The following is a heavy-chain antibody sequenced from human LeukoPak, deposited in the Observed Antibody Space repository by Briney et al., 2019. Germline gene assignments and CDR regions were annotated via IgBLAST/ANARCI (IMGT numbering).Heavy chain of an antibody. CDR3: GRTRSNNYGDYFDY. CDR2: IYYSGST. V-gene: IGHV4-61*05. D-gene: IGHD4-17*01. J-gene: IGHJ4*02. CDR1: GGSISSNDYY. Sequence: SETLSLTCTVSGGSISSNDYYWSWIRQPPGKGLEWIGYIYYSGSTNYNPSLKSRVTISVDTSKTQFSLKLSSVTAADTAVYYCGRTRSNNYGDYFDYWGQGTLVTVSS.